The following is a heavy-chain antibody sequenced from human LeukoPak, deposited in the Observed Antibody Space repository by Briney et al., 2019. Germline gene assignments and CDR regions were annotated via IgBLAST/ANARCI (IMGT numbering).Heavy chain of an antibody. CDR2: FYVSVST. Sequence: SETLSLTCSVSGDSNSSNTRYWSWLRQSAGKGLEWIGRFYVSVSTEYNPSLRSRATISVDSSKNQFSLKLSSVTAADTAVYYCATSTAVAAAASDYWGQGALVTVSS. J-gene: IGHJ4*02. D-gene: IGHD6-13*01. CDR1: GDSNSSNTRY. V-gene: IGHV4-61*02. CDR3: ATSTAVAAAASDY.